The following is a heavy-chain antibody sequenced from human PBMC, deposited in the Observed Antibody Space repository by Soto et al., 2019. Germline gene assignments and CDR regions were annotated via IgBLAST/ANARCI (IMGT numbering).Heavy chain of an antibody. D-gene: IGHD6-13*01. CDR1: GFTFSNYA. V-gene: IGHV3-23*01. CDR3: AKSWPVRIRSGFYI. J-gene: IGHJ3*02. Sequence: GGSLTLSCAGSGFTFSNYAMSWVRQAPGKGLEWVSAITSGGSIYYADSVKGRFTISRDNSENTLYLQMNSLRAEDTAVYYCAKSWPVRIRSGFYIWGQGTLVTVSS. CDR2: ITSGGSI.